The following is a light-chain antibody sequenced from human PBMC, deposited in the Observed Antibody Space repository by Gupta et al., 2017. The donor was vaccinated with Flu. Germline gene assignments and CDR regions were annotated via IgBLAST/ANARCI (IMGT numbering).Light chain of an antibody. Sequence: SSSNIRSNPVNWYQQLPGTVPKLLIHTNSQRPSGVPERFSGSKSDTSASLAISGLLFEDEADYYCAAWDGSLNGLVFGGGTKLTVL. V-gene: IGLV1-44*01. CDR3: AAWDGSLNGLV. J-gene: IGLJ3*02. CDR1: SSNIRSNP. CDR2: TNS.